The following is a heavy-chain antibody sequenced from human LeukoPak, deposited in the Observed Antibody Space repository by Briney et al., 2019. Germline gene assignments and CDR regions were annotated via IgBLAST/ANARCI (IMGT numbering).Heavy chain of an antibody. J-gene: IGHJ3*02. D-gene: IGHD6-13*01. CDR1: GFSVSSNY. Sequence: GSLRLSCAASGFSVSSNYMSWVRQAPGKGLEWVSSISSSSYYIYYADSVKGRFTISRDNAKNLLSLQMSSLRAEDTAIYYCAKGLHSSSWNDALDIWGQGTLVTVSS. CDR3: AKGLHSSSWNDALDI. V-gene: IGHV3-21*01. CDR2: ISSSSYYI.